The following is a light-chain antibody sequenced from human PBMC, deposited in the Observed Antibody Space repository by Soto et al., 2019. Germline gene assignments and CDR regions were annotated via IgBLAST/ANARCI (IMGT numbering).Light chain of an antibody. Sequence: DIQMTQSPSAMSASVGDRVTITCRASQGISTYLAWFQQKPGKAPKRLIYAASNLQSGVPSRFSGSGSGTECALTISSLQPEDFATYYCLQHNTYHRTFGQGTKVEIK. CDR2: AAS. CDR1: QGISTY. V-gene: IGKV1-17*03. CDR3: LQHNTYHRT. J-gene: IGKJ1*01.